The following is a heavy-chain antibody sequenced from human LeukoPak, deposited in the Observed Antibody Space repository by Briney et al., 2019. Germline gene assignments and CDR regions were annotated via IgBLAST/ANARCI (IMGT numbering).Heavy chain of an antibody. CDR1: GFTFSSYW. V-gene: IGHV3-74*01. J-gene: IGHJ4*02. Sequence: PGGSLRLSCAASGFTFSSYWMHRVRQAPGKGLVWVSRINSDGSSTSYADSVKGRFTISRDNAKNTLYLQMNSLRAEDTAVYYCASEHRWYDPGAGIDYWGQGTLVTVSS. D-gene: IGHD3-10*02. CDR3: ASEHRWYDPGAGIDY. CDR2: INSDGSST.